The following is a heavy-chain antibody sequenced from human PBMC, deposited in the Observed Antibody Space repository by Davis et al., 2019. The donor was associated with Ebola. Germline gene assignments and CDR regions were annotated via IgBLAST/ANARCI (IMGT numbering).Heavy chain of an antibody. CDR2: IYPRDSDT. Sequence: GESLKISCKGSGYSFTSYWIAWVRQMPGKGLECMGVIYPRDSDTRYSPSFQGQVTISADKSINTAYLQWSSLKASDTAMYYCARVASLVSSTRGFDSWGQGTLVTVSS. J-gene: IGHJ4*02. CDR3: ARVASLVSSTRGFDS. V-gene: IGHV5-51*01. CDR1: GYSFTSYW. D-gene: IGHD2-2*01.